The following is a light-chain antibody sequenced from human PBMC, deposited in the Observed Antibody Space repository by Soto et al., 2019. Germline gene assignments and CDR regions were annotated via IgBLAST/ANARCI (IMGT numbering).Light chain of an antibody. CDR3: QQYYSYQIT. V-gene: IGKV1-8*01. Sequence: AIRMPQSPSSLSASTGDRVPITCRASQGISSYLAWYQQKPGKAPKLLIYAASTLQSGVPSRFSGSGSGTDFTLTISCLQSEDFATYYCQQYYSYQITFGQGTRLEIK. J-gene: IGKJ5*01. CDR2: AAS. CDR1: QGISSY.